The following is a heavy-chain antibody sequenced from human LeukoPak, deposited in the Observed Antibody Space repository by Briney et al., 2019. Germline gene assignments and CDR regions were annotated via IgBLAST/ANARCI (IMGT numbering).Heavy chain of an antibody. CDR3: AKGIAAAGLSRNAFDI. Sequence: TGGSLRLSCAASGFSFSDAWMNWVRQAPGKGLEWVSAISGTGGRRYYAGSVKGRSTISTDESKNTVDLQMNSLRVEDTAVYYCAKGIAAAGLSRNAFDIWGQGTMVTVSS. D-gene: IGHD6-13*01. V-gene: IGHV3-23*01. J-gene: IGHJ3*02. CDR2: ISGTGGRR. CDR1: GFSFSDAW.